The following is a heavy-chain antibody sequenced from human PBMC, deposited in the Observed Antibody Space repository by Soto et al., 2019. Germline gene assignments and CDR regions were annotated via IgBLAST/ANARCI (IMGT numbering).Heavy chain of an antibody. CDR3: ARVGVSTRNFDY. V-gene: IGHV5-51*01. J-gene: IGHJ4*02. Sequence: ESLKISCKGSGYNFAGYWIAWVRQMPGKGLELMGIIYPSDSDTRYRPSFQGQVTISADKSISSAYLQWSSLRASDTAMYYCARVGVSTRNFDYWGQGTPVTVSA. CDR1: GYNFAGYW. CDR2: IYPSDSDT. D-gene: IGHD3-3*01.